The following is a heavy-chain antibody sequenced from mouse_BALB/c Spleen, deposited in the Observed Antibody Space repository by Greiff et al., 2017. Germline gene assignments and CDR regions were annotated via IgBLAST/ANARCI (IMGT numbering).Heavy chain of an antibody. Sequence: EVQLVESGPGLVKPSQSLSLTCTVTGYSITSDYAWNWIRQFPGNKLEWMGYISYSGSTSYNPSLKSRISITRDTSKNQFFLQLNSVTTEDTATYYCARNPYYYGSSSHWYFDVWGAGTTVTVSS. CDR3: ARNPYYYGSSSHWYFDV. CDR2: ISYSGST. J-gene: IGHJ1*01. D-gene: IGHD1-1*01. CDR1: GYSITSDYA. V-gene: IGHV3-2*02.